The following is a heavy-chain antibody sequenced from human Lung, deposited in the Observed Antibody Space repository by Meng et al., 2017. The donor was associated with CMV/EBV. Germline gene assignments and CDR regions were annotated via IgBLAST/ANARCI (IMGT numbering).Heavy chain of an antibody. CDR2: VYHRGDT. CDR1: DGFTTSDDYY. J-gene: IGHJ4*02. CDR3: GRDQGRELINH. Sequence: GQLEAPGPGMVKPSQTLSLTCTCSDGFTTSDDYYWSWIRQPPGKGLEWIGEVYHRGDTDYNPSLKSRVDISVDKSKNQFYLSLFSVTAADTAVYYCGRDQGRELINHWGQGTLVTVSS. D-gene: IGHD1-7*01. V-gene: IGHV4-30-4*01.